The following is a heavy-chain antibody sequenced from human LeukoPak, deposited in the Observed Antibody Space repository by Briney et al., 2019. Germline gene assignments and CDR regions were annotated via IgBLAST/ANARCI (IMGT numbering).Heavy chain of an antibody. D-gene: IGHD2-21*02. CDR3: ARDYRAYCGGACYSDY. Sequence: GSLRLSCAASGFTFSSYGMHWVRQAPGKGLEWVAFIWYDGSNKYYADSVKGRFTISRDNSKNTLYLQMNSLRAEDTAVYYCARDYRAYCGGACYSDYWGQGTLVTVSS. V-gene: IGHV3-33*01. CDR1: GFTFSSYG. J-gene: IGHJ4*02. CDR2: IWYDGSNK.